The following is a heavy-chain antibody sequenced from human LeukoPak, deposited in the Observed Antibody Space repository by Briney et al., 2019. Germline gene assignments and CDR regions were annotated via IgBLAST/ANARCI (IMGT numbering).Heavy chain of an antibody. Sequence: PGGSLRLSCAASGCTFSNAWMSWFRQAPGKGLEWVGRIKTKADGWTTEYAAPVKGRFTISRDDSKNTLYLLMNSLRGEDTAIYYCMCDHDGSGDYWGQGTLVTVSS. D-gene: IGHD1-1*01. CDR3: MCDHDGSGDY. J-gene: IGHJ4*02. V-gene: IGHV3-15*01. CDR2: IKTKADGWTT. CDR1: GCTFSNAW.